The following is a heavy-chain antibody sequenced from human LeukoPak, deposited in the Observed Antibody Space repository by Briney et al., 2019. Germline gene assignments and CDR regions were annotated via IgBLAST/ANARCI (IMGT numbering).Heavy chain of an antibody. D-gene: IGHD3-22*01. Sequence: SETLSLTCTVSGGSISSYYWNWIRQPPGRGLDWIGYIYYSGSTNYNPSLKSRVTISVDTSKNQFSLKLSSVTAADTAVYYCARGESSGSNWFDPWGQGTLVTVSS. CDR3: ARGESSGSNWFDP. CDR2: IYYSGST. V-gene: IGHV4-59*01. CDR1: GGSISSYY. J-gene: IGHJ5*02.